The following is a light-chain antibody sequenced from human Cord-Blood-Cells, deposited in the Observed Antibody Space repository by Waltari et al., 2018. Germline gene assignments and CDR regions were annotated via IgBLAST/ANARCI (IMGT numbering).Light chain of an antibody. V-gene: IGLV3-1*01. J-gene: IGLJ1*01. Sequence: SYELTQPPSVSVSPGQTASLTCSGDKLGDKYACWYPQKPGQSPVLVIYQDSKRPSGIPERFSGSNSGNTATLTISGTQAMDEADYYCQAWDSSTYVFGTGTKVTVL. CDR2: QDS. CDR3: QAWDSSTYV. CDR1: KLGDKY.